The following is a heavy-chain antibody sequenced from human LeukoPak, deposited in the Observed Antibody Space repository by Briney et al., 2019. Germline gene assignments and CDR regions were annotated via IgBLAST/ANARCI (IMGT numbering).Heavy chain of an antibody. V-gene: IGHV3-30-3*01. CDR1: GFTFSSYA. Sequence: GGSLRLSCAASGFTFSSYAMHWVRQAPGKGLEWVAVISYDGSNKYYADSVKGRFTISRDNAKNSLYLQMNSLRAEDTAVYYCAREVTIFGVFDYWGQGTLVTVSS. J-gene: IGHJ4*02. CDR3: AREVTIFGVFDY. D-gene: IGHD3-3*01. CDR2: ISYDGSNK.